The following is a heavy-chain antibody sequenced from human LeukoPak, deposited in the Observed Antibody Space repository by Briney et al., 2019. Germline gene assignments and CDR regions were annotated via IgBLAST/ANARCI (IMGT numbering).Heavy chain of an antibody. D-gene: IGHD3-22*01. Sequence: PGGSLRLSCAASGFTFSSYFMSWVRQAPGKGLEWVSGISGSGGRTYYADSVKGRFTISRDNSKNTLYLQMNSLRAEDTAVYYCAKDSRSGYYGALDMWGQGTMVTVSS. CDR2: ISGSGGRT. J-gene: IGHJ3*02. CDR1: GFTFSSYF. CDR3: AKDSRSGYYGALDM. V-gene: IGHV3-23*01.